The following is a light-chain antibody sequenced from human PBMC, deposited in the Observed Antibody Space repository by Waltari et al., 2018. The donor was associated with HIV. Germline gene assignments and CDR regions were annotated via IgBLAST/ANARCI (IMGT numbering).Light chain of an antibody. J-gene: IGKJ4*01. Sequence: EIVLTQSPGTLSLSPGERATLSCRASQSVRSASLDWYQQKPGQAPRLLIYGASSRAPGIPDRFSGSGAVTDFILTISRLEPEDCAVYYCQQYAASPLTFGGGTKVEIK. CDR3: QQYAASPLT. V-gene: IGKV3-20*01. CDR1: QSVRSAS. CDR2: GAS.